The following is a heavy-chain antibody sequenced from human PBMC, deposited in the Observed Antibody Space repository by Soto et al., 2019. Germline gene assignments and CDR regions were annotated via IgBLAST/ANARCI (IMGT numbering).Heavy chain of an antibody. D-gene: IGHD2-21*01. CDR2: IYYSGTT. Sequence: QVQLQESGPGLVKPSQTLSLTCSVSGASISSGGYYWNWIRQHPGKGLEWIGYIYYSGTTCYNPSLKSRVTISVDTSKNQFSLKLRSVTAADTAVYYCAASCVGCGGFNYYGMDVWGQGTTVTVSS. CDR1: GASISSGGYY. V-gene: IGHV4-31*03. J-gene: IGHJ6*02. CDR3: AASCVGCGGFNYYGMDV.